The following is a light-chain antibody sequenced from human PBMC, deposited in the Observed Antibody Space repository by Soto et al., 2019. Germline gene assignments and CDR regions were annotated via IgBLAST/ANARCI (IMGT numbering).Light chain of an antibody. J-gene: IGLJ3*02. CDR3: RSYTSATTWV. CDR2: EVS. Sequence: QSVLTQPASMSGSPGQSITISCTGTSDDVGGYKYVSWYQQHPGKAPKLLIYEVSNRPSGVSDRFSGSKSANTASLTISSLQPEDEADYYCRSYTSATTWVFGGGTKVTVL. V-gene: IGLV2-14*01. CDR1: SDDVGGYKY.